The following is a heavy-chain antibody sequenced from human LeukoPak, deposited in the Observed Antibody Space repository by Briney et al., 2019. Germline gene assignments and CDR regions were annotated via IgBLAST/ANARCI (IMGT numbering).Heavy chain of an antibody. CDR1: GGSISSSSSY. CDR2: IYSSGST. D-gene: IGHD3-22*01. J-gene: IGHJ4*02. CDR3: ATNARTYHYDSSGYYVPSFFNF. Sequence: SETLSLACTVSGGSISSSSSYWGWIRQPPGKGLEWIGSIYSSGSTYYNPSLKSRVTISVDTSKNQFSLKLSSVTAADTTVSYCATNARTYHYDSSGYYVPSFFNFWGQGTLVTVSS. V-gene: IGHV4-39*01.